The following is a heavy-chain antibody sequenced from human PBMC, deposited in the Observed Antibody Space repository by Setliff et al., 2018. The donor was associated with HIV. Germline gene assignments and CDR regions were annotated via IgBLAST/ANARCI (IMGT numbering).Heavy chain of an antibody. D-gene: IGHD5-18*01. Sequence: ASETLSLTCAVYGGSFSGYYWTWIRQPPGKGLEWIGEINHSGRGTNYNPSLKGRVTISVDTSKNQFSLKLSSVTAADTAVYYCARPPRGYSWNLFEYWGQGTLVTVS. J-gene: IGHJ4*02. CDR3: ARPPRGYSWNLFEY. V-gene: IGHV4-34*01. CDR1: GGSFSGYY. CDR2: INHSGRGT.